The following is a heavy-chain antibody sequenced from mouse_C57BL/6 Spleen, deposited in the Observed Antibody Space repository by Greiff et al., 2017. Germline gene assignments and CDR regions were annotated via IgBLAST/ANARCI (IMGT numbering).Heavy chain of an antibody. CDR1: GYTFTSYT. CDR3: AREFPVVTTGALDG. CDR2: INPSSGYT. V-gene: IGHV1-4*01. Sequence: QVQLQQSGAELARPGASVKMSCKASGYTFTSYTMHWVKQRPGQGLEWIGYINPSSGYTKYNQKFKDKATLTADKSSSTAYMQLSSLTSEDSAVYYCAREFPVVTTGALDGWGQGTTLTVSS. D-gene: IGHD2-2*01. J-gene: IGHJ2*01.